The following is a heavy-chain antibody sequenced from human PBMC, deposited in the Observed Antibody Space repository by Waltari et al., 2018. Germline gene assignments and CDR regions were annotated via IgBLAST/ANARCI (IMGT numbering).Heavy chain of an antibody. D-gene: IGHD3-9*01. J-gene: IGHJ4*02. CDR3: ATSRDGDNLIGDY. V-gene: IGHV3-74*01. CDR1: GFTFSSNW. Sequence: EVQLVESGGGLVQPGGSLRLSCAASGFTFSSNWMHWVRQAAGKGLVWVSRIKGDGSTTRYAVSVKGRFAISRDNAKHTLYLQVDSLRAEDTAVYYCATSRDGDNLIGDYWGQGTLVTVSS. CDR2: IKGDGSTT.